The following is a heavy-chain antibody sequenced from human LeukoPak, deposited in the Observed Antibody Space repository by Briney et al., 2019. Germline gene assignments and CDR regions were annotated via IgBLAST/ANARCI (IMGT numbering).Heavy chain of an antibody. Sequence: SETLSLTCTVSGVSISSSNSYWGWIRQPPGKGLEWIGSIYYSGNTYYNASLKSQVSISIDTSKNLFSLRLTSVTAADTAVYYCARQTGSGLFILPGGQGTLVTVSS. V-gene: IGHV4-39*01. D-gene: IGHD3/OR15-3a*01. J-gene: IGHJ4*02. CDR1: GVSISSSNSY. CDR2: IYYSGNT. CDR3: ARQTGSGLFILP.